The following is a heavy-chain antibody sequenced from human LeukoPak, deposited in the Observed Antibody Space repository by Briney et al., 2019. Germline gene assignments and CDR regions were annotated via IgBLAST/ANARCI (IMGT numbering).Heavy chain of an antibody. CDR1: GGSITSGNW. CDR2: VYRSGST. Sequence: SETLSLTCAVSGGSITSGNWWSWVRQSPGKGLQWIGEVYRSGSTNFNPSLKSRVTISVDTSKNQFSLKLSSVTAADTAVYYCAHNGWYSIDNWGQGTLVTVSS. J-gene: IGHJ4*02. D-gene: IGHD6-19*01. CDR3: AHNGWYSIDN. V-gene: IGHV4-4*02.